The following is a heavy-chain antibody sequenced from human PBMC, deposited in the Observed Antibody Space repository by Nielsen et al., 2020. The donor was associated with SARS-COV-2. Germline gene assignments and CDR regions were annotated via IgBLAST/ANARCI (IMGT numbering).Heavy chain of an antibody. CDR3: AKDRSTMVRGVMSRRYFDY. D-gene: IGHD3-10*01. J-gene: IGHJ4*02. V-gene: IGHV3-30*02. Sequence: SVKGRFTISRDNSKNTVYLQMNSLRAEDTAVYYCAKDRSTMVRGVMSRRYFDYWGQGTLVTASS.